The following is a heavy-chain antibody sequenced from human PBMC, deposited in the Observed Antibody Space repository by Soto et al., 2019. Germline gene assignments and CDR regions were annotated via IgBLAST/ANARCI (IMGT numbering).Heavy chain of an antibody. Sequence: SQTLSLTCAISGDSVSSNTAAWNWIRSSPSRGLEWLGRTYYRSNWRHDYAVSVKSRVTVNPDTSKNHFSLQLNSVTPDDTAVYYCARGVAGSGFDLWGQGTLVTVSS. CDR2: TYYRSNWRH. CDR3: ARGVAGSGFDL. CDR1: GDSVSSNTAA. V-gene: IGHV6-1*01. D-gene: IGHD6-19*01. J-gene: IGHJ4*02.